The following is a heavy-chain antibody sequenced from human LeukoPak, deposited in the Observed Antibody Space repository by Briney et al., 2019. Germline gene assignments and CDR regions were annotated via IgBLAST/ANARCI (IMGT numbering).Heavy chain of an antibody. J-gene: IGHJ4*02. CDR2: IASDGSST. CDR3: ARGRPHGNDY. CDR1: GFTFSSYW. Sequence: QPGEALRPSCAASGFTFSSYWMNWVRQAPGKGLVWVSRIASDGSSTTYADSVKGRFSISRDNAKNTLYLQMNSLRVEDTAVYYCARGRPHGNDYWGQGTLVTVSS. V-gene: IGHV3-74*01. D-gene: IGHD4-23*01.